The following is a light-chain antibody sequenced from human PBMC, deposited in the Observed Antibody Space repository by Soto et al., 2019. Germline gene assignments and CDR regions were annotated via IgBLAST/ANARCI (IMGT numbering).Light chain of an antibody. V-gene: IGLV2-8*01. Sequence: QSALPQPPSASGSPGQSVTISCTGTSNDVGSYKYVSWYQQHPGKAPRLMIYEVSKRPSGVPDRFSGSKSGNTASLTVSGLQAEDEADYYCASYASKNSYVFGSGTKVTVL. CDR1: SNDVGSYKY. CDR3: ASYASKNSYV. J-gene: IGLJ1*01. CDR2: EVS.